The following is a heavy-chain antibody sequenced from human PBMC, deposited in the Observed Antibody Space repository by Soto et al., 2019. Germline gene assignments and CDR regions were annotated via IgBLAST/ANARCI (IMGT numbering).Heavy chain of an antibody. CDR1: GFSFDVYG. CDR2: ISYNGGNI. Sequence: EVQLVQSGGGWVQPGGSLRLSCAASGFSFDVYGMHWVRQVPGKGLEWVSGISYNGGNIGYVNSVRGRFTISRDNDRHSLYLQMNRLRPEDTAVYYCTKVSRSGLGKYFDYWGQGIMVTVSS. CDR3: TKVSRSGLGKYFDY. V-gene: IGHV3-9*01. J-gene: IGHJ4*02. D-gene: IGHD3-16*01.